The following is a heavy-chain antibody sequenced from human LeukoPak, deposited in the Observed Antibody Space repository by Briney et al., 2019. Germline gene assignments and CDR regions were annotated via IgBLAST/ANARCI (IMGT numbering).Heavy chain of an antibody. CDR2: IIPIFGTA. Sequence: SVKVSCKASGGTFSSYAISWVRQAPGQGLEWMGGIIPIFGTAIYAQKFQGRVTMTEDTSTDTAYMELSSLRSEDTAVYYCATGVTGLVRDWFDPWGQGTLVTVSS. CDR3: ATGVTGLVRDWFDP. J-gene: IGHJ5*02. CDR1: GGTFSSYA. V-gene: IGHV1-69*06. D-gene: IGHD2-8*02.